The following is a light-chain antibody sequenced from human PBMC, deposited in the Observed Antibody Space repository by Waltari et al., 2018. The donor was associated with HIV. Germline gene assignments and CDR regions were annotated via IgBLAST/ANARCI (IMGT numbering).Light chain of an antibody. J-gene: IGKJ2*01. CDR3: QQYGSLRYT. V-gene: IGKV3-20*01. Sequence: EIVLTQSLATPSLSPGARATLSCRASQTVTSSSCAWYHHKPAQAPRLLIYGASSRATGIPDRFSGSGCGTDFTLTISRLEPEDFAVYYCQQYGSLRYTFGQGTKLEIK. CDR1: QTVTSSS. CDR2: GAS.